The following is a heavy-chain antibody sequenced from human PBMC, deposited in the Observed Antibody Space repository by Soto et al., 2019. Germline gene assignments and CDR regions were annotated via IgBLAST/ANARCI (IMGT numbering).Heavy chain of an antibody. D-gene: IGHD6-19*01. Sequence: EVQLVESGGGLVKPGGSLRLSCAGSGFTFSNVWMNWVRQAPGKGLEWVGRIKSETDGGTIDYAAPVKGRFAISRDDSNHTLYLQMNSVKPADTATYYCTPLALKYNSDWYPLSDWGQGTRVTVSS. CDR1: GFTFSNVW. CDR2: IKSETDGGTI. V-gene: IGHV3-15*07. CDR3: TPLALKYNSDWYPLSD. J-gene: IGHJ4*02.